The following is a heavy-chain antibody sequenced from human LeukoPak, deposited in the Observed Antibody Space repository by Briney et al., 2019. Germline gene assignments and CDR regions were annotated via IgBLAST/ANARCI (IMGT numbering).Heavy chain of an antibody. Sequence: ASVKVSCKASGYTFSNYGISWVRQAPGQGLEWMGWISAYNGNTAYAQNLRDRVTMTTDTSTSTAYMELRSLRSDDTAVYYCARVNVDIGMWESENYWGQGTLVTISS. CDR1: GYTFSNYG. D-gene: IGHD5-12*01. CDR2: ISAYNGNT. V-gene: IGHV1-18*01. CDR3: ARVNVDIGMWESENY. J-gene: IGHJ4*02.